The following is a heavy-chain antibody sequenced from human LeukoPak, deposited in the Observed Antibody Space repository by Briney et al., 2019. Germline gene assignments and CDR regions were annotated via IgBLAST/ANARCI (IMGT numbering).Heavy chain of an antibody. D-gene: IGHD5-18*01. J-gene: IGHJ4*02. Sequence: KPSETLSLTCTVSGGSIHTYNWMWIRQPAGKGLEFIGRNNFAGRGYYNPSLKSRVTISVDSPRNQSSLEQTSVTAADTAVYYCARDRQHSYGSDLDHWGQGILVTVSS. CDR1: GGSIHTYN. V-gene: IGHV4-4*07. CDR2: NNFAGRG. CDR3: ARDRQHSYGSDLDH.